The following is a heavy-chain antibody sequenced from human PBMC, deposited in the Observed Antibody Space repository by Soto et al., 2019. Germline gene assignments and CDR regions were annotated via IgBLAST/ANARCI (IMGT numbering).Heavy chain of an antibody. CDR1: DVSISGYY. J-gene: IGHJ4*02. CDR2: IDSRGNT. D-gene: IGHD3-10*01. V-gene: IGHV4-59*01. CDR3: GSGSGWLPDS. Sequence: QVQLQESGPGLVKPSETLSLTCTVSDVSISGYYWNCIRQPPGKGLEWIGFIDSRGNTNYNPSVKSRVSLSLGTSKNQFSLKLTSVATADSSVYYCGSGSGWLPDSWGQGTLVTVSS.